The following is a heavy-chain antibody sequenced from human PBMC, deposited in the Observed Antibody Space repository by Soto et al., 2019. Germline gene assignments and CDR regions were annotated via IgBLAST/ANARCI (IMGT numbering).Heavy chain of an antibody. CDR2: ISDGGGST. D-gene: IGHD1-26*01. V-gene: IGHV3-23*01. Sequence: EVQLLESGGGLVQPGGSQRLSCAASGFTFSSYAMNWVRQAPGKGLEWVSGISDGGGSTYYADSVKGRFTISRDKSKNTLYLQMTSLRAEGTAVYYCAKDMGSLLSYFDYWGQGALVTVSS. J-gene: IGHJ4*02. CDR3: AKDMGSLLSYFDY. CDR1: GFTFSSYA.